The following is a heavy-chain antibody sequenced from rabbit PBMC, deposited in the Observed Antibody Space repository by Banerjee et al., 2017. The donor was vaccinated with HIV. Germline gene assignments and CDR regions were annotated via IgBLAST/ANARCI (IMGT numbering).Heavy chain of an antibody. CDR3: ARDSYDTYDYVGAFIL. CDR1: GFTLSSYY. Sequence: QEQVEESGGDLVKPEGSLTLTCTASGFTLSSYYMCWVRQAPGKGLEWIACIYGGSSGNTHYASWAKGRFTISKTSSTTVTLQMTSLTASDTATYFCARDSYDTYDYVGAFILWGQGTLVTVS. V-gene: IGHV1S45*01. CDR2: IYGGSSGNT. J-gene: IGHJ4*01. D-gene: IGHD6-1*01.